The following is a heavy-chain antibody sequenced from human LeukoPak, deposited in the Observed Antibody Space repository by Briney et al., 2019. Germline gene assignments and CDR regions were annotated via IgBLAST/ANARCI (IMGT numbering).Heavy chain of an antibody. CDR2: IHYGGNT. J-gene: IGHJ4*02. CDR1: GGSLSSTSSY. V-gene: IGHV4-39*01. Sequence: SETLSLTCTVSGGSLSSTSSYWGWIRQPPGKGLEWIGYIHYGGNTNYNPSLKSRVTISFDTSKDQFSLNLISATAADTAVYYCARLPGGYWGQGTLVIVSS. D-gene: IGHD1-26*01. CDR3: ARLPGGY.